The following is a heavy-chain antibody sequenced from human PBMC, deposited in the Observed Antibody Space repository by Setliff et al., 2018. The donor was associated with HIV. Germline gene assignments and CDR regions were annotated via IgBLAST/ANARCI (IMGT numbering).Heavy chain of an antibody. D-gene: IGHD3-22*01. J-gene: IGHJ6*03. CDR2: IYYSGMT. V-gene: IGHV4-59*01. Sequence: SETLSLTCSVSGGSISSYYWSWIRQPPGKGLEWIGDIYYSGMTNYNPSLQSRVTISLDTSKNQFSLKVNSVTAADTAVYYCARGPPKYYYDSSWYYMDVWGKGTTVTVSS. CDR3: ARGPPKYYYDSSWYYMDV. CDR1: GGSISSYY.